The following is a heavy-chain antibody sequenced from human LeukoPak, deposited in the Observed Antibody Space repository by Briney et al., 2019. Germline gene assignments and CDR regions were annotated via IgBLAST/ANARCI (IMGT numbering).Heavy chain of an antibody. Sequence: GRSLRLSCAASGYTFTGYYMHWVRQAPGQGLEWMGWINPNSGGTNYAQKFQGRVTMTRDTSISTAYMELSRLRSDDTAVYYCARQQWLDSLDYWGQGTLVTVSS. CDR2: INPNSGGT. V-gene: IGHV1-2*02. D-gene: IGHD6-19*01. J-gene: IGHJ4*02. CDR1: GYTFTGYY. CDR3: ARQQWLDSLDY.